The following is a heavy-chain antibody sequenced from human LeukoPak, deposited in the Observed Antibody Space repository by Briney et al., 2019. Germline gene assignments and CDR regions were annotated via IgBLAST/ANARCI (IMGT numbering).Heavy chain of an antibody. J-gene: IGHJ4*02. V-gene: IGHV4-39*02. Sequence: SETLSLTCTVSGGSISSTSYYWGWIRQPPGKGLEWIGSFYYTGDTYYNPSLKSRVTVSVDTSKNQFSLKLNYVTAADTAVYYCARDSPAAAIDYWGQGTLVTVSS. CDR3: ARDSPAAAIDY. CDR1: GGSISSTSYY. CDR2: FYYTGDT. D-gene: IGHD6-13*01.